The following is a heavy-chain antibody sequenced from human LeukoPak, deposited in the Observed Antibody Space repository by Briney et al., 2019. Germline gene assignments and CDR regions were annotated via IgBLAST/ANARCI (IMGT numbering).Heavy chain of an antibody. CDR1: GLYISSYC. CDR2: IYYSGST. Sequence: PSETLSLTCTLSGLYISSYCERWLRPPPGEGLEGIGYIYYSGSTNYNPSLKSRVTISVDTSKNQFSLKLSSVTAADTAVYYCARDHYGSGSFDYWGQGTVVTVSS. J-gene: IGHJ4*02. CDR3: ARDHYGSGSFDY. D-gene: IGHD3-10*01. V-gene: IGHV4-59*01.